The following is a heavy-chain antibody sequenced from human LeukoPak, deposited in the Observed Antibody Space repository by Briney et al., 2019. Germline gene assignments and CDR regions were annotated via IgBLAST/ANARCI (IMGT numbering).Heavy chain of an antibody. CDR3: ARDRGANMDY. CDR1: GGSLSSSSYY. V-gene: IGHV4-39*07. J-gene: IGHJ4*02. CDR2: IYYRGST. D-gene: IGHD1-26*01. Sequence: SETLSLTCTVSGGSLSSSSYYWGWIRQPPGKGLEWIGSIYYRGSTYYNPSLKSRVTMSVDTSKNQFSLKLSSVTAADTAVYYCARDRGANMDYWGQGTLVTVSS.